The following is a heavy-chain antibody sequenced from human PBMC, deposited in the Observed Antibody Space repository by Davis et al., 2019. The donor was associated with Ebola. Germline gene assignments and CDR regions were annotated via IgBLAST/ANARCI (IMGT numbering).Heavy chain of an antibody. CDR1: GFNFQFFA. CDR3: ARFILRNGLDV. D-gene: IGHD1-1*01. Sequence: GGSLRLSCEASGFNFQFFAMHWVRQAPGKGLAWVSLIHVDGSTNYADSVKGRFAISRDNSKSTVYLQMNSLRVEDTAVYYCARFILRNGLDVWGQGTTVTVSS. V-gene: IGHV3-66*01. CDR2: IHVDGST. J-gene: IGHJ6*02.